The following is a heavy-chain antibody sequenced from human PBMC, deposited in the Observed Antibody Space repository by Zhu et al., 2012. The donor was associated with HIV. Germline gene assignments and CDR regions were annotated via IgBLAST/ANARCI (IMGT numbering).Heavy chain of an antibody. D-gene: IGHD5-12*01. CDR2: ISSSSSYI. Sequence: EVQLVESGGGLVKPGGSLRLSCAASGFTFSSYSMNWVRQAPGKGLEWVSSISSSSSYIYYADSVKGRFTISRDNAKNSLYLQMNSLRAEDTAVYYCARDLGDSGYDSPPKTGEMGTTWGPGTLVTVSS. CDR3: ARDLGDSGYDSPPKTGEMGTT. J-gene: IGHJ4*02. V-gene: IGHV3-21*01. CDR1: GFTFSSYS.